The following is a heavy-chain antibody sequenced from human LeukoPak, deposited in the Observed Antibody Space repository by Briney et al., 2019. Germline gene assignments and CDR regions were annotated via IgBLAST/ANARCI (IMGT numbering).Heavy chain of an antibody. Sequence: SETLSLTCAVYGGSFSGYYWSWIRQPPGKGLEWIGEINHSGSTNYNPSLKSRVTISVDTSKNQFSLKLSSVTAADTAVYYCAHSSGYYYYWGQGTLVTVSS. D-gene: IGHD3-22*01. CDR3: AHSSGYYYY. CDR1: GGSFSGYY. J-gene: IGHJ4*02. V-gene: IGHV4-34*01. CDR2: INHSGST.